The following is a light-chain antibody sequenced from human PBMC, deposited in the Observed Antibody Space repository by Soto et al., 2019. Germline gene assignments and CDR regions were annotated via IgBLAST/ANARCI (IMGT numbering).Light chain of an antibody. CDR3: QHHSNWPLMYT. J-gene: IGKJ2*01. CDR2: DAS. CDR1: QSVSSY. V-gene: IGKV3-11*01. Sequence: EIVLTQSPATLSLSPGERATLSCRASQSVSSYLAWYQQKPGQAPRLLIYDASNRATGIPARFSGSGSGTELTLTLSSLEPEYVAVYYYQHHSNWPLMYTFGQGTKLEIK.